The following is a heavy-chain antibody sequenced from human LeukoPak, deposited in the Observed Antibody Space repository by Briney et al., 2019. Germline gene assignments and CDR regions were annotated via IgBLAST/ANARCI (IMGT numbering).Heavy chain of an antibody. CDR3: ARDLSGSYFQYFQH. Sequence: GRSLRLSCAASGFTFSSYAMHWVRQAPGKGLEWVAVIPYDGSNKYYADSVKGRFTISRDNSKNTLYLQMNSLRAEDTAVYYCARDLSGSYFQYFQHWGQGTLVTVSS. J-gene: IGHJ1*01. V-gene: IGHV3-30-3*01. CDR2: IPYDGSNK. D-gene: IGHD1-26*01. CDR1: GFTFSSYA.